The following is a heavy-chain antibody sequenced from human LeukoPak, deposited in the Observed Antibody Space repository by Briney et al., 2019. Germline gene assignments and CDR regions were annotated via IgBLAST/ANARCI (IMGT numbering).Heavy chain of an antibody. CDR2: IKQDGSAK. CDR3: AGCAGNSCYFDY. Sequence: GGSLRLSCAASGFSFISYWMSWVRQAPGKGLEWVANIKQDGSAKNYEDSVKGRFTISRDNAKNSLYLQLNSLRAEDTAVYYCAGCAGNSCYFDYWGQGTLVIVSS. CDR1: GFSFISYW. D-gene: IGHD1-1*01. J-gene: IGHJ4*02. V-gene: IGHV3-7*01.